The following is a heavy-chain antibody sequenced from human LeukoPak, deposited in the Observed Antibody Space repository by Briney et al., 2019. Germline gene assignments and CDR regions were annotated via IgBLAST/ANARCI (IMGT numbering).Heavy chain of an antibody. Sequence: GASVKVSCKASGGTFSSYAISWVRQAPGQGLEWMGLINPGGGSTTYSQKFQGRVTMTRDTSTSTVYMELNNLRSEDTALHYCARARTGDSDYWGQGTLVTVSS. CDR2: INPGGGST. CDR1: GGTFSSYA. J-gene: IGHJ4*02. V-gene: IGHV1-46*01. D-gene: IGHD7-27*01. CDR3: ARARTGDSDY.